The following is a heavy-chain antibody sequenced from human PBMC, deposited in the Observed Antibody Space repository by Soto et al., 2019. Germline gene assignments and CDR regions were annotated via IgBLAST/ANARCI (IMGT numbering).Heavy chain of an antibody. CDR1: DASVSKYY. D-gene: IGHD3-10*02. V-gene: IGHV4-59*02. CDR3: ARGQLLFAY. Sequence: SETLSLTCSVSDASVSKYYWSWIRQPPGKGLEWIGCISHTGYTSYNPSLESRLTISMDKSKNQLSLNLNSVTTADTAVYYCARGQLLFAYWGQGTPVTVSS. J-gene: IGHJ4*02. CDR2: ISHTGYT.